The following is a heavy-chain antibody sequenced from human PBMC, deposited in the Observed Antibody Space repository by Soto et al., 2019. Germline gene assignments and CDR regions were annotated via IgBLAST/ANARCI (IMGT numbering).Heavy chain of an antibody. CDR1: GFTFSSYS. V-gene: IGHV3-21*01. CDR2: ISSSNTYI. CDR3: ARDTNYYGSGSGVDY. D-gene: IGHD3-10*01. J-gene: IGHJ4*02. Sequence: EVHLVESGGGLVKPGGSLRLSCAASGFTFSSYSVSWVRQAPGEGLESVSSISSSNTYINYGDSVKGRFAISRDNAKNPLYLLMNSLRAEDTAVYFCARDTNYYGSGSGVDYWGQGTLVTVSS.